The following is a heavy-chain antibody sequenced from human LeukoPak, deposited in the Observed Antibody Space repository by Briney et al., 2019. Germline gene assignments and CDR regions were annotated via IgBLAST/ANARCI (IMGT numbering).Heavy chain of an antibody. CDR2: IYHNGGT. V-gene: IGHV4-59*01. CDR1: GGSISSYY. D-gene: IGHD6-19*01. Sequence: SETLSLTCTVSGGSISSYYWSRLRQPPGKGLEWFGYIYHNGGTNYNPSLESLVSIAMDTSKTQFSLRLNSLTAADTAVYFCVNSQWLAQFDYWGQGTLVTVSS. J-gene: IGHJ4*02. CDR3: VNSQWLAQFDY.